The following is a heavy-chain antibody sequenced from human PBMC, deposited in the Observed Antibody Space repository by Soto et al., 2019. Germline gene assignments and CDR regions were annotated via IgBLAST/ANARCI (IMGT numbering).Heavy chain of an antibody. Sequence: ASVKVSCKASGGTFSSYTISWVRQAPGQGLEWMGRIIPILGIANYAQKFQGRVTITADKSTSTAYMELSSLRSEDTAVYYCARVGCSSTSCMPWDYYYYMDVWGKGTTVTVSS. CDR3: ARVGCSSTSCMPWDYYYYMDV. V-gene: IGHV1-69*02. D-gene: IGHD2-2*01. J-gene: IGHJ6*03. CDR2: IIPILGIA. CDR1: GGTFSSYT.